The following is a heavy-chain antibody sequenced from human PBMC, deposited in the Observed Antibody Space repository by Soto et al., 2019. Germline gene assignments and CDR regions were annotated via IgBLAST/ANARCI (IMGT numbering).Heavy chain of an antibody. V-gene: IGHV1-8*01. CDR3: ASLVHPGYSSD. Sequence: ASVKVSCKASGYTFTSYDINWVRQAPGQGLEWVGWINPTSEYTAHAQKFQGRVTLTREISTAKAYMELSSLTSEDTAVYFCASLVHPGYSSDWGPGTQVTVSS. CDR2: INPTSEYT. J-gene: IGHJ4*02. CDR1: GYTFTSYD. D-gene: IGHD2-15*01.